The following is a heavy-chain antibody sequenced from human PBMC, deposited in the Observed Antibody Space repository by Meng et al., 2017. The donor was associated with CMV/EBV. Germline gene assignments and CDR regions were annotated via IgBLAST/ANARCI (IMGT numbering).Heavy chain of an antibody. Sequence: SLKISFAASGFTFSSFAMHWVRQAPGKGLEWVAVISYDGSNKYYADPVKGRFTISRDNSKNTLYLQMNSLRAEDTAVYYCARDRSSYYYYYGMDVWGQGTTVTVSS. CDR2: ISYDGSNK. J-gene: IGHJ6*02. CDR3: ARDRSSYYYYYGMDV. D-gene: IGHD5-18*01. V-gene: IGHV3-30*04. CDR1: GFTFSSFA.